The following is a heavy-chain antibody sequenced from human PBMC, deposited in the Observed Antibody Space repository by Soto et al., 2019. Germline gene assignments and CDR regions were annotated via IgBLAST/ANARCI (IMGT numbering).Heavy chain of an antibody. CDR2: VSHRGAT. J-gene: IGHJ4*02. D-gene: IGHD3-22*01. Sequence: AETLSLTCSVSGYSIDRGYYWGWIRQAPERGLEWIGSVSHRGATSYTPALTSQAIISLATANYQFTLRLPSVTLADTATYSCVKYEYDSSGHDVEHWGRETLATVS. CDR3: VKYEYDSSGHDVEH. V-gene: IGHV4-38-2*02. CDR1: GYSIDRGYY.